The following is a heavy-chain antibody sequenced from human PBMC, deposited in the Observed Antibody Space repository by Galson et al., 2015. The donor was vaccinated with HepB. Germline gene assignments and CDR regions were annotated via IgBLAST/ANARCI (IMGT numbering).Heavy chain of an antibody. CDR3: ARRSGSFFDVILGRFDQ. D-gene: IGHD1-26*01. J-gene: IGHJ4*02. CDR2: IKQDGHEK. CDR1: GFTFSSFW. Sequence: SLRLSCAASGFTFSSFWMSWLRQAPGKGLEWVANIKQDGHEKKYVDSVKGRFTISRDNAKNSLYLQMNSLRVEDTAVYYCARRSGSFFDVILGRFDQWGQGTLVTVSS. V-gene: IGHV3-7*01.